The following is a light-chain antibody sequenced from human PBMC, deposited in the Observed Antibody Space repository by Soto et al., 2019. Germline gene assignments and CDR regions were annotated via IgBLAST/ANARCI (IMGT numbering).Light chain of an antibody. Sequence: EIVMTQSPATLSVSPGERATLSCRASQGVSSNLAWYQQKPGQAPSLLIYGASTRATGTPARFSGSGSGTEFTLTISSLQSEGFAVYYCQQYIRWPLTFGGGTKVDIK. J-gene: IGKJ4*01. CDR3: QQYIRWPLT. CDR2: GAS. CDR1: QGVSSN. V-gene: IGKV3-15*01.